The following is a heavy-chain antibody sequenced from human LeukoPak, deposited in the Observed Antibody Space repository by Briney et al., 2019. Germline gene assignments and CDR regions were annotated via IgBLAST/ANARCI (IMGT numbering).Heavy chain of an antibody. J-gene: IGHJ4*02. CDR3: ARVAQPSYYDSSGYPDY. CDR1: GGSISSSSYY. CDR2: IYYSGST. D-gene: IGHD3-22*01. Sequence: ASETLSLTCTVSGGSISSSSYYWGWIRQPPGKGLEWIGSIYYSGSTYYNPSLKSRVTISVDTSKNQFSLKLSSVTAADTAVYYCARVAQPSYYDSSGYPDYWGQGTLVTVSS. V-gene: IGHV4-39*07.